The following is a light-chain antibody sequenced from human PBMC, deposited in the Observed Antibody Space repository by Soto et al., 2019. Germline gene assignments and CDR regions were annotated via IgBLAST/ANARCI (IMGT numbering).Light chain of an antibody. CDR2: AGT. Sequence: QSALTQPASVSGSPGQSITISCTGTSSGILSSNAVSWYHHHPGEAPRLIIYAGTKRPSGVSDRFSTSNSGNTASLTISGLQAEDEADYYCCSYTDTPSTTVFGGGTQLTVL. CDR3: CSYTDTPSTTV. CDR1: SSGILSSNA. V-gene: IGLV2-23*01. J-gene: IGLJ7*01.